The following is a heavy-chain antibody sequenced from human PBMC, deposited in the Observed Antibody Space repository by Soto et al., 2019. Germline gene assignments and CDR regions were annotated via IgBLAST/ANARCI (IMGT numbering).Heavy chain of an antibody. CDR1: GYRFANYW. V-gene: IGHV5-51*01. J-gene: IGHJ5*02. CDR3: ARFPSGRDPDWFDP. Sequence: GESLKISCKASGYRFANYWIGWVRQMPGKGLELMGIIYPDDSDTRYSPSFQGQVTISADKSITTAYLQWSSLKASDTAMYYCARFPSGRDPDWFDPWGQGTLVTVSS. D-gene: IGHD1-26*01. CDR2: IYPDDSDT.